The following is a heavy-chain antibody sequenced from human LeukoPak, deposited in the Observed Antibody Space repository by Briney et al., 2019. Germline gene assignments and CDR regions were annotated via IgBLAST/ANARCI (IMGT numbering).Heavy chain of an antibody. Sequence: SVKVSCKASGYTFTSYGISWVRQAPGQGLEWMGWISAYNGNTDYAQKLQGRVTMTTDTSTSTAYMELSSLRSEDTAVYYCARDGRIAANNWFDPWGQGTLVTVSS. J-gene: IGHJ5*02. CDR3: ARDGRIAANNWFDP. D-gene: IGHD6-6*01. CDR2: ISAYNGNT. V-gene: IGHV1-18*01. CDR1: GYTFTSYG.